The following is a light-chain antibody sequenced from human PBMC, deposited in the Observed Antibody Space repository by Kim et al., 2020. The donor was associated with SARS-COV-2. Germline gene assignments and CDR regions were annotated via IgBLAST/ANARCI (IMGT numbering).Light chain of an antibody. J-gene: IGKJ1*01. CDR2: GAS. V-gene: IGKV3-20*01. CDR3: QYYGSSRGT. CDR1: QSVSSSY. Sequence: EIVLTQSPGTLSVSPGERATLSCRASQSVSSSYLAWYQQRPGQAPRLLIYGASSRATGISDRFSGSGSGTDFTLTINRLEPEDFAVFYCQYYGSSRGTFGQGTKVDIK.